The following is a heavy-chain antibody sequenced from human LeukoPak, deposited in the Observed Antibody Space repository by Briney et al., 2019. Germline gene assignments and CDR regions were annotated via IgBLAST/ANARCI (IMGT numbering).Heavy chain of an antibody. V-gene: IGHV4-34*01. Sequence: PSETLSLTCAVYGGSFSGYYWSWLRQPPGKGLEWIGEINHSESTNYNPSLKRRSTIPVDTPKNQFSLKLSSVTAADTAVYYCARGLTIFGVVISDPWGQGTLVTVSS. D-gene: IGHD3-3*01. CDR2: INHSEST. CDR3: ARGLTIFGVVISDP. CDR1: GGSFSGYY. J-gene: IGHJ5*02.